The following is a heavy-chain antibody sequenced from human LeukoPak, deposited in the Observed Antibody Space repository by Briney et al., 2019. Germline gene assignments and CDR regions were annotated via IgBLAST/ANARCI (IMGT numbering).Heavy chain of an antibody. J-gene: IGHJ4*02. CDR2: ISYDGSSK. V-gene: IGHV3-30-3*01. D-gene: IGHD4-17*01. Sequence: GESLRLSCAASGFTFSSFVMHWVRQAPGKGLEWVALISYDGSSKYYADSVKGRFTISRDNSKNTLYLQMNSLRAEDTAVYYCARDITTMTSHWGQGTLVTVSS. CDR3: ARDITTMTSH. CDR1: GFTFSSFV.